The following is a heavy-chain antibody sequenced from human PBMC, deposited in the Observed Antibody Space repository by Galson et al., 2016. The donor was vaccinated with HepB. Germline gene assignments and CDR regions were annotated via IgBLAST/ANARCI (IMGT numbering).Heavy chain of an antibody. CDR1: GFTFTTYC. D-gene: IGHD6-19*01. CDR3: AREDRFSSGPWGPYHYYGLDV. J-gene: IGHJ6*02. V-gene: IGHV3-7*03. Sequence: SLRLSCAASGFTFTTYCMTWVRQAPGKGLEWVANINQDGSEKYYVDSVKGRFTISRDNANKSLYLEMNSLRAEDMAVYFCAREDRFSSGPWGPYHYYGLDVWGQGTTVTVAS. CDR2: INQDGSEK.